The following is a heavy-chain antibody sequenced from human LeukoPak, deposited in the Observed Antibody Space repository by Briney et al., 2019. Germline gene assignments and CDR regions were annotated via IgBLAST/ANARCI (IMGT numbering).Heavy chain of an antibody. CDR1: GGSISGYY. Sequence: SETLSLTCTVSGGSISGYYWSWIRQPPGKGLEWIGYNYYNENTNYNPSLKSRATISIDTSKNQFSLQLTSVTAADTAVYYCARCDSVTALDYWGQGTLVTVSS. CDR2: NYYNENT. D-gene: IGHD5-18*01. CDR3: ARCDSVTALDY. J-gene: IGHJ4*02. V-gene: IGHV4-59*01.